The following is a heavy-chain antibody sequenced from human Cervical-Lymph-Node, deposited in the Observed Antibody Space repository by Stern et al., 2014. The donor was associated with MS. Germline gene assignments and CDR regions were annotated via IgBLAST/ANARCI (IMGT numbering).Heavy chain of an antibody. D-gene: IGHD5-18*01. J-gene: IGHJ4*02. CDR3: AQSQYRPYYFDY. CDR1: GFTVNNNY. Sequence: EVQLEESGGGLIQPGGSLTLSCAASGFTVNNNYMSWVRQAPGKGLEWVSVLYPSTSSYYADSVKARFTISRDLSENTLYLQMNSLRAEDTAVYYCAQSQYRPYYFDYWGQGTLVTVSS. V-gene: IGHV3-53*01. CDR2: LYPSTSS.